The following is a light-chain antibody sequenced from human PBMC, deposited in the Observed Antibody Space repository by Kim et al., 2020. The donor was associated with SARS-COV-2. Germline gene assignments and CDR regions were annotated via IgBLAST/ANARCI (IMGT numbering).Light chain of an antibody. CDR1: QDIHTW. V-gene: IGKV1D-16*01. CDR3: LQHRTYPIT. Sequence: ASVGDRVTITCRASQDIHTWLAWYQQKPGKAPKLLIYGASSLQTGVPLRFSGSGSGTDFTLTINSLQPEDFATYFCLQHRTYPITFGQGTRLEIK. J-gene: IGKJ5*01. CDR2: GAS.